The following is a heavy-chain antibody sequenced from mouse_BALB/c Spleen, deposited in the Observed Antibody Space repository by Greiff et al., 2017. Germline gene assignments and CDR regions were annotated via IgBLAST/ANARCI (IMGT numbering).Heavy chain of an antibody. CDR1: GFTFSNYW. J-gene: IGHJ3*01. V-gene: IGHV6-6*02. D-gene: IGHD2-4*01. CDR2: IRLKSNNYAT. Sequence: EVKLMESGGGLVQPGGSMKLSCVASGFTFSNYWMKWVRQSPEKGLEWVAEIRLKSNNYATHYAESVKGRFTISRDDSKSSVYLQMNNLRAEDTGIYYCTRNYDYDYWGQGTLVTVSA. CDR3: TRNYDYDY.